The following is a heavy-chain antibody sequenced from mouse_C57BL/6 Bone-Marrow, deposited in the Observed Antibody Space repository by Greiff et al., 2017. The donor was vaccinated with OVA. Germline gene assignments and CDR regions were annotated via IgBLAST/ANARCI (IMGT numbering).Heavy chain of an antibody. Sequence: VQLQQSGPGLVQPSQSLSITCTVSGFSLTSYGVHWVRQSPGQGLEWLGVIWRGGSTAYYAAFMSRLSITKDNSKSQVFFKMNRLQADDTAIYYGAKNDGYYPYYFDYWGQGTTLTVSS. CDR1: GFSLTSYG. CDR2: IWRGGST. J-gene: IGHJ2*01. CDR3: AKNDGYYPYYFDY. D-gene: IGHD2-3*01. V-gene: IGHV2-5*01.